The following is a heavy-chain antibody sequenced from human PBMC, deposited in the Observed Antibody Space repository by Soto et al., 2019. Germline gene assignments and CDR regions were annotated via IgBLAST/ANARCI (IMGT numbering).Heavy chain of an antibody. V-gene: IGHV3-15*01. Sequence: EVPLVESGGGLVKPGGSLRLSCTASGLSFSNAWMSWVRQFPGKGLEWVGRITSKADGGTTDLAAPVKGRFTISRDDSKNTLYLQLNSLKTEDTAVYYCTTAFEAPDYWGQGTLVTISS. CDR2: ITSKADGGTT. D-gene: IGHD6-6*01. CDR3: TTAFEAPDY. J-gene: IGHJ4*02. CDR1: GLSFSNAW.